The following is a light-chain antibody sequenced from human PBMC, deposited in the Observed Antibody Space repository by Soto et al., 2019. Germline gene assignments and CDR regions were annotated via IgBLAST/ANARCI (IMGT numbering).Light chain of an antibody. J-gene: IGKJ1*01. CDR3: YQYGSTPPT. V-gene: IGKV3-20*01. Sequence: EVVINQSPATLSVSPGERATLSCRASQSVRSHLAWYQQKPGQAPRLLIYGASNRATGIPDRFSGSGSGTDFTLTISRLEPEDFVMFYCYQYGSTPPTFGQGTKVDIK. CDR2: GAS. CDR1: QSVRSH.